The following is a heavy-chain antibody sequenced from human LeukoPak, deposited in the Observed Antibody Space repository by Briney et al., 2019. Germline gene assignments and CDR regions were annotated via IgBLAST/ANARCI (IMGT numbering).Heavy chain of an antibody. CDR2: ISWNSGSI. CDR3: AKALFSIAVAGTEIDY. Sequence: GGSLRLSCAASGFTFDDYAMHWVRQAPGKGLEWVSGISWNSGSIGYADSVKGRFTISGDNAKNSLYLQMNSLRAEDTALYYCAKALFSIAVAGTEIDYWGQGTLVTVSS. D-gene: IGHD6-19*01. V-gene: IGHV3-9*01. J-gene: IGHJ4*02. CDR1: GFTFDDYA.